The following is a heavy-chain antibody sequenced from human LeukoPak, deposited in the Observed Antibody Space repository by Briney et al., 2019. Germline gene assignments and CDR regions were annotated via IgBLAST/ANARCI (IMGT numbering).Heavy chain of an antibody. CDR1: GFTVSSNY. D-gene: IGHD1-26*01. CDR2: IYSGGST. V-gene: IGHV3-53*01. CDR3: ARTYSGSYPFDY. Sequence: GGSLRLSCAASGFTVSSNYMSWVRQAPGKGLEWVSVIYSGGSTYYADSVKGRFTISRDNSKNTLYLQMNSLRAEDTAVYYCARTYSGSYPFDYWGQGTLVTVSS. J-gene: IGHJ4*02.